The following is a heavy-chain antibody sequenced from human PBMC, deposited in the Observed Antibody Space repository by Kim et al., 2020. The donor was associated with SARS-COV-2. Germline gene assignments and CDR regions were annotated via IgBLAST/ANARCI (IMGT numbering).Heavy chain of an antibody. Sequence: NPSLKSRVTISVDTSKNQFSLKLSSVTAADTAVYYCARDRVYGSGNYFDYWGQGTLVTVSS. CDR3: ARDRVYGSGNYFDY. V-gene: IGHV4-30-2*05. J-gene: IGHJ4*02. D-gene: IGHD3-10*01.